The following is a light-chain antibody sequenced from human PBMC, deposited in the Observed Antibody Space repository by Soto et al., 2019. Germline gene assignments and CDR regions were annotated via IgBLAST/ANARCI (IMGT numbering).Light chain of an antibody. Sequence: ETGMTQSPATLSMSPGERATLACRYSQSISSDLAWYQQKPDQAPRLLIYGASTMATGIPGRFSGSGSGTAFTLTSSSLQSEDFAVYYYQQYNSWPLAFGGGTKVDIK. CDR1: QSISSD. V-gene: IGKV3-15*01. J-gene: IGKJ4*01. CDR2: GAS. CDR3: QQYNSWPLA.